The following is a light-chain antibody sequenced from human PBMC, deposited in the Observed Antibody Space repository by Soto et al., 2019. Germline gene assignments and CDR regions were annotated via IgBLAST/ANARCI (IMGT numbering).Light chain of an antibody. CDR3: QQYNSYSRYT. Sequence: DIQMTQSPSTLSASVGDRVTITCRASQSISSWLAWYQQKPGKAPKLLIYKASNLESGVPSRFSGSGSGTEFTITITSLQPDDFATYYCQQYNSYSRYTFGQGTKLEIK. V-gene: IGKV1-5*03. CDR1: QSISSW. J-gene: IGKJ2*01. CDR2: KAS.